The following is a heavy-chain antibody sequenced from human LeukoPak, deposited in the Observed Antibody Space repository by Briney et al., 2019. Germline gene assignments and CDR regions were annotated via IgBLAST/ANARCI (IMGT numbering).Heavy chain of an antibody. CDR1: GFTFDASA. J-gene: IGHJ4*02. Sequence: GRSLRLSCAASGFTFDASAMHWVRQPPGKGLEWVSGIRWNSGILGYADSVKGRFTISRDNAKNSLYLQMNSLRAEDTALYYCEKDRSQYDYVDSWGQGTLVTVSS. CDR2: IRWNSGIL. D-gene: IGHD3-3*01. V-gene: IGHV3-9*01. CDR3: EKDRSQYDYVDS.